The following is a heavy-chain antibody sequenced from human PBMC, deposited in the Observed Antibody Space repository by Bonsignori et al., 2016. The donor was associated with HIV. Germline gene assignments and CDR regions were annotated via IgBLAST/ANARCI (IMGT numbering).Heavy chain of an antibody. D-gene: IGHD6-6*01. J-gene: IGHJ6*03. Sequence: WVRQAPGQGLEWMGGIIPMIDIVNYAQNFQGRLTIAADESTAYMELRSLKPDDTAVYYCARDKSSSNYYYYLDVWGKGTTVTVSS. CDR3: ARDKSSSNYYYYLDV. V-gene: IGHV1-69*01. CDR2: IIPMIDIV.